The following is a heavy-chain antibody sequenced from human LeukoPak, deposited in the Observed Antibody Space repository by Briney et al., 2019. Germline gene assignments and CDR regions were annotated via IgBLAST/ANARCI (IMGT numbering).Heavy chain of an antibody. CDR2: VFDSGAPT. CDR1: GFTFGRHA. J-gene: IGHJ6*02. V-gene: IGHV3-23*01. D-gene: IGHD6-13*01. Sequence: GGSLRLSCVASGFTFGRHAMNWVRQAPGKGLEWVSSVFDSGAPTYYADSVKGRFTISRDNSKNTLYLQMNSLRAEDTAVYYCAKGGIAAAGTLYYYYGMDVWGQGTTVTVSS. CDR3: AKGGIAAAGTLYYYYGMDV.